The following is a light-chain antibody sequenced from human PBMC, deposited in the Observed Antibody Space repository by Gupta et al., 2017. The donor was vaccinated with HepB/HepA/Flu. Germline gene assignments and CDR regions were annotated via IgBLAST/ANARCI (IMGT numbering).Light chain of an antibody. J-gene: IGLJ2*01. Sequence: STMTQPASVSGSPGQSITISCTGTSSDIGAYNYVLWYQQHPGKAPKLMIFDVSNRPSGVSNRFSGSKSGNTASLTISGLQAEDEADYYCSSYTSSFTLVLFGGGTKLTVL. CDR2: DVS. V-gene: IGLV2-14*03. CDR1: SSDIGAYNY. CDR3: SSYTSSFTLVL.